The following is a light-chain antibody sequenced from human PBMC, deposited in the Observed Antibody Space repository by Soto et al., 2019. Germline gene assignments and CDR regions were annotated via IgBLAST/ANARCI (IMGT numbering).Light chain of an antibody. CDR1: SSDIGGYNY. J-gene: IGLJ3*02. Sequence: QSVLTQPASVSGSPGQSITISCTGTSSDIGGYNYVSWYQHHPGKAPKLMIYAVSNRPSGVSDRFSGSKSGNTASLTISGLQAEDVGDYYCSSYTSSSTVVFGGGTTLTVL. V-gene: IGLV2-14*03. CDR2: AVS. CDR3: SSYTSSSTVV.